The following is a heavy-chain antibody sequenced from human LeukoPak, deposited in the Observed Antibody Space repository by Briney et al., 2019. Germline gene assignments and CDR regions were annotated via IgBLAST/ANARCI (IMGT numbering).Heavy chain of an antibody. D-gene: IGHD3-10*01. CDR2: IYYSGST. J-gene: IGHJ6*03. Sequence: SETLSLTCTVSGGSISSSTYYWGWIRQPPGKGLEWIGSIYYSGSTYYNPSLKSRVTISVDTSKNQFSLKLRSVTAADTAVYYCAREYDYYGSARGYFYYMDVWGKGTTVTVSS. V-gene: IGHV4-39*02. CDR1: GGSISSSTYY. CDR3: AREYDYYGSARGYFYYMDV.